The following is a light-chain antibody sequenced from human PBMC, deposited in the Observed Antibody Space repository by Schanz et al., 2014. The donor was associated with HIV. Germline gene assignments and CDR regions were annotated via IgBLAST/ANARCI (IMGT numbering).Light chain of an antibody. CDR1: QSVLYSSNNKNY. V-gene: IGKV4-1*01. Sequence: DIVMTQSPDSLAVSLGERATINCKSSQSVLYSSNNKNYLAWYQQKPGQPPKLLIYWASTRESGVPDRFSGSGSGTEFTLTIGSLQSEDFAVYYCQQYSNWPPMTFGGGTKVEIK. J-gene: IGKJ4*01. CDR3: QQYSNWPPMT. CDR2: WAS.